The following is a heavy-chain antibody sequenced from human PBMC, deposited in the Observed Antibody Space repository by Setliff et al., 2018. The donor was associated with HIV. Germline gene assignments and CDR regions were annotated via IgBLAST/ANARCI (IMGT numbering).Heavy chain of an antibody. J-gene: IGHJ4*02. CDR3: ARGIAAAGR. CDR1: NGSFSDYN. V-gene: IGHV4-34*01. D-gene: IGHD6-13*01. CDR2: INYAGLS. Sequence: PSETLSLTCAVYNGSFSDYNWSWIRQSPGKGLEWIGEINYAGLSDYNPSLTSRVSMAVDTSRNQFSLNLASVTAADTAVYYCARGIAAAGRWGQGTLVTVSS.